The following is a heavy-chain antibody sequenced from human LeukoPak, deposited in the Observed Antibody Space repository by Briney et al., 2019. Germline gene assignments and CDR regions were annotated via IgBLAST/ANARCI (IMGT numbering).Heavy chain of an antibody. CDR2: IHYSGST. D-gene: IGHD3-16*01. Sequence: SETLSLTCTVSGGSMSTYSWSWIRQPPGKGLEWIGSIHYSGSTNYNPSLKSRVTISVDTSRNQFSLKLTSMTAADTAVYCCARGFGAVNRGPSFDYWGQGTLVTVSS. CDR1: GGSMSTYS. CDR3: ARGFGAVNRGPSFDY. J-gene: IGHJ4*02. V-gene: IGHV4-59*01.